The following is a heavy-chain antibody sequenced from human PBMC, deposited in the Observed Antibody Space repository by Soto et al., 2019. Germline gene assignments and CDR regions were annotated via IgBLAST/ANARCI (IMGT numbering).Heavy chain of an antibody. J-gene: IGHJ5*02. CDR1: GGSIGSGDYY. CDR2: IYYSGRT. CDR3: ARHIVVVAADWFDP. Sequence: QVQLQESGPGLVKPSQTLSLTCTVSGGSIGSGDYYWGWIRQPPGKGLEWIGYIYYSGRTYYNPSLQRRVTIAVDTSKNQFSLKLSSVTAADTAVYYCARHIVVVAADWFDPWGQGNLVTVSS. D-gene: IGHD2-15*01. V-gene: IGHV4-30-4*01.